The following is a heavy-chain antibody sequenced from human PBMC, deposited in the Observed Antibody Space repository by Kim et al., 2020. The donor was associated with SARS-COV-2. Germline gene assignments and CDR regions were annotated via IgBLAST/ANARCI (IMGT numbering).Heavy chain of an antibody. D-gene: IGHD4-17*01. J-gene: IGHJ6*02. CDR3: ARVVLGDYYGMDV. Sequence: GGSLRLSCAASGFTFSTYSMNWVRQAPGKRLEWVSAIDISSTYIYYADSVKGRFTISRDNAKNSLYLQMNSLRAEDTAVYYCARVVLGDYYGMDVWGQGTTVTVSS. CDR2: IDISSTYI. CDR1: GFTFSTYS. V-gene: IGHV3-21*01.